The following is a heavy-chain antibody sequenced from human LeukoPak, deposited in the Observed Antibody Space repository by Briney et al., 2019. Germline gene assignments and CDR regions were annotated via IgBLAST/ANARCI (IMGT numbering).Heavy chain of an antibody. CDR2: ISSSSSYI. J-gene: IGHJ4*02. Sequence: TGGSLRLSCAASGFTFSSYSMNWVRQAPGKGLEWVSSISSSSSYIYYADSVKGRFTISRDNAKNSLYLQMNSLRAEDTAVYYCARGYDFWSGLTFDYWGQGTLVTVSS. CDR1: GFTFSSYS. V-gene: IGHV3-21*01. D-gene: IGHD3-3*01. CDR3: ARGYDFWSGLTFDY.